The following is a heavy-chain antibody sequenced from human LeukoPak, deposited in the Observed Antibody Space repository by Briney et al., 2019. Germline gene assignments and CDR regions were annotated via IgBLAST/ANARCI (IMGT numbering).Heavy chain of an antibody. J-gene: IGHJ3*02. CDR2: IYYSGST. Sequence: SETLSLTCTVSGGFISSYYWSWIRQPPGKGLEWIGYIYYSGSTNYNPSLKSRVTISVDTSKNQFSLKLSSVTAADTAVYYCAREVAAFDIWGQGTMVTVSS. V-gene: IGHV4-59*12. CDR3: AREVAAFDI. CDR1: GGFISSYY.